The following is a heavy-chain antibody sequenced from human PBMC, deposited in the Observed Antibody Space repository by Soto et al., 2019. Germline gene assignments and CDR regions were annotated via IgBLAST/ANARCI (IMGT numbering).Heavy chain of an antibody. Sequence: ASVKVSCKASGYSFSSYVITWVRQAPGQGLEWLGWISPYNDDTKYAQRLQGRVIMTTDTSTRTAYMDIRGLRSDDTAIYYYARGGYYDSSGARNYHYYGMDVWGQGTTVTVSS. J-gene: IGHJ6*02. CDR1: GYSFSSYV. V-gene: IGHV1-18*01. D-gene: IGHD3-22*01. CDR3: ARGGYYDSSGARNYHYYGMDV. CDR2: ISPYNDDT.